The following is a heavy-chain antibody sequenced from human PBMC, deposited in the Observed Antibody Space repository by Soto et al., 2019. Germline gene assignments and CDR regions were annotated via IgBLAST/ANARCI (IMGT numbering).Heavy chain of an antibody. D-gene: IGHD4-17*01. J-gene: IGHJ3*02. CDR2: ISSSSSYT. CDR1: GFTFSDYY. V-gene: IGHV3-11*06. CDR3: ARAGRNDYDAFDI. Sequence: GXLGLSCAGSGFTFSDYYMSWIRQAPGKGLEWVSYISSSSSYTNYADSVKGRFTISRDNAKNSLYLQMNSLRAEDTAVYYCARAGRNDYDAFDIWGQGTMVTVSS.